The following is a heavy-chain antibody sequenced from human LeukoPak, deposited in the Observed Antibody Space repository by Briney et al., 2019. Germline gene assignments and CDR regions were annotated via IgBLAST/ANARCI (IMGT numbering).Heavy chain of an antibody. Sequence: SETLSLTCTVFGGSMSTSNNYWGWVGQPPGKGLEWIGSIFYSGSTYYNPSLRSRVTISVDTSKNQFSLKLSSVTAADTAIYYCARQDYVPWFDPWGQGTLVTVSS. J-gene: IGHJ5*02. CDR2: IFYSGST. V-gene: IGHV4-39*01. D-gene: IGHD4-17*01. CDR1: GGSMSTSNNY. CDR3: ARQDYVPWFDP.